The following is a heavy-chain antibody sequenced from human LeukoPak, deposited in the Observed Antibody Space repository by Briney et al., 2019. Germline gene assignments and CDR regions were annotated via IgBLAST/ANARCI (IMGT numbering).Heavy chain of an antibody. Sequence: GGSLRLSCAASGFTFSSYEMNWVRQAPGKGLEWVSYISSSGSTIYYADSVKGRFTISRDNAKNSLYLQMNSLRAEDTAVYYCARHAPTTVTTFYYYYMDVWGKGTTVTVSS. CDR1: GFTFSSYE. CDR2: ISSSGSTI. V-gene: IGHV3-48*03. J-gene: IGHJ6*03. D-gene: IGHD4-17*01. CDR3: ARHAPTTVTTFYYYYMDV.